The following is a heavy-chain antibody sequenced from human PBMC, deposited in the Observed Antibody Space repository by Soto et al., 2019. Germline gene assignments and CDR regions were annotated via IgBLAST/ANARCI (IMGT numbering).Heavy chain of an antibody. Sequence: AAMSVSCKDMGHTFNSYSIIWVRQAPGQGLEWMGIINPSGGSTSYAQKFQGRVNMTRDTSTSTVYMELSSLRAEDTAVYYCAREEAGNFFDYWGQGTLVTVSS. D-gene: IGHD1-1*01. CDR2: INPSGGST. V-gene: IGHV1-46*02. CDR3: AREEAGNFFDY. J-gene: IGHJ4*02. CDR1: GHTFNSYS.